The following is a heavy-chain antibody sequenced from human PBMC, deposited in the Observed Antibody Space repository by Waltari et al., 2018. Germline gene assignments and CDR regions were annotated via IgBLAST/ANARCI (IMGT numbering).Heavy chain of an antibody. CDR2: INHSGST. V-gene: IGHV4-34*01. J-gene: IGHJ4*02. CDR1: GGSFSGYY. D-gene: IGHD1-1*01. CDR3: ARSPLPLGPTNL. Sequence: QVQLQQWGAGLLKPSETLSLTCAVYGGSFSGYYWSWIRQPPGKGLEWIGEINHSGSTNYNPSLKSRVTMSVDTPKNQFSLKLSSVTAADTAVYYCARSPLPLGPTNLWGQGTLVTVSS.